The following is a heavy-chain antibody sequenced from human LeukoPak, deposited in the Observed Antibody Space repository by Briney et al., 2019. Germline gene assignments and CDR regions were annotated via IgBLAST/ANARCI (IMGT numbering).Heavy chain of an antibody. D-gene: IGHD6-19*01. CDR2: IDIYKNNT. Sequence: ASVKVSCKASGYTFTNYDISWVRQAPGQRLEWMGWIDIYKNNTDYAQKLQGRVTMTTDTSTSTAYMGLRSLRFDDTAVYYCARGGGRGWSSDYWGQGTLVTVSS. V-gene: IGHV1-18*01. CDR3: ARGGGRGWSSDY. J-gene: IGHJ4*02. CDR1: GYTFTNYD.